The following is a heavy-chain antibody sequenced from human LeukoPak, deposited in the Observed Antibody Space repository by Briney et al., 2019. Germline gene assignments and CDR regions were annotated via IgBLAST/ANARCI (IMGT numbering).Heavy chain of an antibody. CDR2: IYPGDSDT. CDR1: GYSFTNYW. Sequence: GESLKISCKSSGYSFTNYWIGWVRQMPGKGLEWMGIIYPGDSDTRYSPSFQGQVTISADKSISTAYLQWSSLKASDTAMYYCARLPAYSGSYQYFDYWGQGTLVTVSS. J-gene: IGHJ4*02. CDR3: ARLPAYSGSYQYFDY. V-gene: IGHV5-51*01. D-gene: IGHD1-26*01.